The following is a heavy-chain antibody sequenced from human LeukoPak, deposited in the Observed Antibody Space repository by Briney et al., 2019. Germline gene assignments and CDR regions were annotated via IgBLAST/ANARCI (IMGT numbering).Heavy chain of an antibody. V-gene: IGHV3-30*03. J-gene: IGHJ4*02. CDR3: ARDWAVGSSGPPGDY. CDR2: ISYDGSNK. Sequence: GGSLRLSCAASGFTFSNYGMHWVRQAPGQGLEWVAVISYDGSNKYYADSVKGRFTISRDNSKNTLYLQMNSLRAEDTAVYYCARDWAVGSSGPPGDYWGQGTLDTVSS. CDR1: GFTFSNYG. D-gene: IGHD3-22*01.